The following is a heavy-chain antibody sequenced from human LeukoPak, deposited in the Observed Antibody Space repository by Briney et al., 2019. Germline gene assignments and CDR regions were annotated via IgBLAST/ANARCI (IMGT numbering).Heavy chain of an antibody. CDR3: TRYSSGWY. CDR2: IRSKTDGGTA. J-gene: IGHJ4*02. V-gene: IGHV3-15*01. D-gene: IGHD6-19*01. Sequence: PGGSLRLSCAASGFTFTNAWMSWVRQAPGKGLEWVGRIRSKTDGGTADYAAPVKGRFTISRDDSKNTLYLQMNSLKAEGTAVYYCTRYSSGWYWGQGTLVTVSS. CDR1: GFTFTNAW.